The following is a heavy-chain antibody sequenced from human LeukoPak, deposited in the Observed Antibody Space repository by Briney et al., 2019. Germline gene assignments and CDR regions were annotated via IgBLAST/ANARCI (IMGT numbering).Heavy chain of an antibody. D-gene: IGHD3-3*01. CDR1: GGSISSDSYY. CDR2: ISTSGIT. CDR3: ARVGILRFPSNWFDP. J-gene: IGHJ5*02. Sequence: PSETLSLTCTVSGGSISSDSYYWSWIWQPAGKGLEWIGRISTSGITMYNPSLKSRVTISVDTSKNQFSLKLSSVTAADTAVYYCARVGILRFPSNWFDPWGQGTLVTVSS. V-gene: IGHV4-61*02.